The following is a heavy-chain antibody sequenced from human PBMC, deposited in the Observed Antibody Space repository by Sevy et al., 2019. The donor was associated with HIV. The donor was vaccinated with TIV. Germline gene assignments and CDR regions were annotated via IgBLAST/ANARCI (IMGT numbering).Heavy chain of an antibody. V-gene: IGHV3-9*01. D-gene: IGHD6-19*01. J-gene: IGHJ4*02. CDR3: AKDSGAAGIAVVAN. CDR2: LNWDSGSV. CDR1: GFTFDDFA. Sequence: GGSLRLSCAASGFTFDDFAMHWVRQVPGKGLEWVSGLNWDSGSVAYADSVKGRFTISRDNAKNALFLQMNSLRAGDTALYYCAKDSGAAGIAVVANWGQGIQVTVSS.